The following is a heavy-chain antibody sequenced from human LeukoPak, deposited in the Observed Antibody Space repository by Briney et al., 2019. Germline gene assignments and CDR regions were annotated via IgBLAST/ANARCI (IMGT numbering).Heavy chain of an antibody. Sequence: SETLPLTCTVSGGSISSGSYYWSWIRQPAGKGLEWIGRIHTSGSTIYKSSLKSRVTMSVDTSKNQFSLKLSSVTAADTAVYYCARDKSRTYGSADAFDIWGQGTMVTVSS. CDR2: IHTSGST. D-gene: IGHD3-10*01. J-gene: IGHJ3*02. V-gene: IGHV4-61*02. CDR3: ARDKSRTYGSADAFDI. CDR1: GGSISSGSYY.